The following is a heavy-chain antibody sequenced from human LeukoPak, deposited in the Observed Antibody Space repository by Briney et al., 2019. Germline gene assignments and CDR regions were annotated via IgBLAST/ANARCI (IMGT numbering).Heavy chain of an antibody. Sequence: SETLSLTCAVYGGSFSGYYWSWIRQPPGKGLEWIGEINHSGSTNYNPSLKSRVTISVDTSKNQFSLRLSSVTAADTAVYYCASSLGYCSSTSCYNRIFDYWGQGTLVTVSS. D-gene: IGHD2-2*02. CDR1: GGSFSGYY. CDR2: INHSGST. J-gene: IGHJ4*02. CDR3: ASSLGYCSSTSCYNRIFDY. V-gene: IGHV4-34*01.